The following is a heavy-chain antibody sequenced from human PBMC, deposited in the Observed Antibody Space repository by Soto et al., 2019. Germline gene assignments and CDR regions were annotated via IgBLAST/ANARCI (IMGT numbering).Heavy chain of an antibody. CDR1: GGSISSGDYY. Sequence: TLSLTCTVSGGSISSGDYYWSWIRQPPGKGLEWIGYIYYSGSTYYNPSLKSRVTISVDTSKNQFSLKLSSVTAADTAVYYCARRSRYCSGGSCRQYYFDYWGQGTLVTVSS. CDR3: ARRSRYCSGGSCRQYYFDY. V-gene: IGHV4-30-4*01. J-gene: IGHJ4*02. D-gene: IGHD2-15*01. CDR2: IYYSGST.